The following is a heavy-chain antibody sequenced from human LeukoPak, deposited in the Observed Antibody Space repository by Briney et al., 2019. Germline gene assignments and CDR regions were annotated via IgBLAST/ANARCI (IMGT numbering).Heavy chain of an antibody. CDR1: GYSFTSYW. CDR3: ARLPTRFLEWLSWYCFDY. J-gene: IGHJ4*02. V-gene: IGHV5-51*01. Sequence: GESLKISCKGSGYSFTSYWIGWVRQMPGKGLEWMGIIITGDSDTRYNPSFQGQVTISADKSISTAYLQWSSLKASDTAMYYCARLPTRFLEWLSWYCFDYWGQGTLVTVSS. D-gene: IGHD3-3*01. CDR2: IITGDSDT.